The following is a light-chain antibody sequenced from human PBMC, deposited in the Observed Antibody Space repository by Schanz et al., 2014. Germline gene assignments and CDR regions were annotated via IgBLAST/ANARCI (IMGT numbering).Light chain of an antibody. CDR2: AAS. CDR3: QQYGSSPWT. CDR1: QSLLHSDGKTY. Sequence: DIVMTQTPLSLSVTPGQPASISCKSSQSLLHSDGKTYLYWYQQKPGQAPRLLIYAASSRATGIPDRFSGGGSDTDFTLTITRLEPEDFAVYFCQQYGSSPWTFGQGTKVEVK. J-gene: IGKJ1*01. V-gene: IGKV2-29*01.